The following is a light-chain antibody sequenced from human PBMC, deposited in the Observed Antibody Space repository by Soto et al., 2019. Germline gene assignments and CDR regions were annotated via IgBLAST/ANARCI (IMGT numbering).Light chain of an antibody. Sequence: EIVLTQSPATLSLSPGERATLSCRASQSVGTFFAWYQQKPGQAPRLLIYDASNRATGIPARFSGSGSGTDFTLTISSLEPEEFAVYDCQQCNNWPQWTFGQGTKVEIK. V-gene: IGKV3-11*01. J-gene: IGKJ1*01. CDR2: DAS. CDR3: QQCNNWPQWT. CDR1: QSVGTF.